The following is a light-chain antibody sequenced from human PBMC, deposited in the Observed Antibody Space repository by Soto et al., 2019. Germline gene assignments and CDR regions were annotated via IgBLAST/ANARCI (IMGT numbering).Light chain of an antibody. CDR3: MQGTHWPIT. J-gene: IGKJ5*01. CDR1: QSLVHSDGIAY. CDR2: KVS. Sequence: VVMTQSPLSLPVTLGQPASISCRSNQSLVHSDGIAYFSWFQQRPGRSPRRRIYKVSNRDSGGPARFSGSGSGTDFALKISRVVAEDVGVYYCMQGTHWPITFGQGTRLEIK. V-gene: IGKV2-30*02.